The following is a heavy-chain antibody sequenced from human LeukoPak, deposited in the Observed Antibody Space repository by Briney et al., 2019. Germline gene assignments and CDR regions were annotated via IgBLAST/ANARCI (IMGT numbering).Heavy chain of an antibody. D-gene: IGHD4-17*01. Sequence: PGGSLRLSCAASGFTFSSSWMHWVRQGPGKGLVWVSRINSDRSGTNYADSVKGRFTISRDNAKNTLYLQMNSLRAEDTAVYYCATGYGDSGRGWGQGTLVTVSS. CDR1: GFTFSSSW. CDR3: ATGYGDSGRG. J-gene: IGHJ4*02. CDR2: INSDRSGT. V-gene: IGHV3-74*01.